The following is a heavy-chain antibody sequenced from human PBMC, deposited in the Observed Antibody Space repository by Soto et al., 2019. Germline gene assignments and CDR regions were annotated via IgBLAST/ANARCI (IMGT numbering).Heavy chain of an antibody. CDR2: ISYDGSNK. CDR1: GFTFSSYA. D-gene: IGHD6-6*01. J-gene: IGHJ5*02. CDR3: ARGPEYSNSRKWLWWFDP. Sequence: QVQLVESGGGVVQPGRSLRLSCAASGFTFSSYAFHWVRQAPGKGPEWVAIISYDGSNKYYADSVKGRFTISRDTSKNTLYLQMNSLRAEDTAVFYCARGPEYSNSRKWLWWFDPWGQGTLVTVSS. V-gene: IGHV3-30-3*01.